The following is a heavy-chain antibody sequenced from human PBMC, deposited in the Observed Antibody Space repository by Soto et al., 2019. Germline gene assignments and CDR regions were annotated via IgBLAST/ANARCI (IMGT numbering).Heavy chain of an antibody. D-gene: IGHD2-2*01. CDR1: GYTFTSYA. Sequence: GASVKVSCKASGYTFTSYAMHWVRQAPGQRLEWMGWINAGNGNTKYSQKFQGRVTITRDTSASTAYMELSSLRSEDTAVYYCARVYCSSTICTRPFDYWGQGTLVTVSS. J-gene: IGHJ4*02. CDR3: ARVYCSSTICTRPFDY. CDR2: INAGNGNT. V-gene: IGHV1-3*01.